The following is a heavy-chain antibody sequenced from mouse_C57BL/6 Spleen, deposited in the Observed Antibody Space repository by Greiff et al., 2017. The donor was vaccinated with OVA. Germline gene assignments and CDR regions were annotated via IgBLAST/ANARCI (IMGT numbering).Heavy chain of an antibody. V-gene: IGHV1-50*01. CDR2: IDPSDSYT. Sequence: QVHVKQSGAELVKPGASVKLSCKASGYTFTSYWMQWVKQRPGQGLEWIGEIDPSDSYTNYNQKFKGKATLTVDPSSSTAYMQLSSLTSEDSAVYYCARRHSTVVAADCYFDVWGTGTTVTVSS. J-gene: IGHJ1*03. CDR3: ARRHSTVVAADCYFDV. D-gene: IGHD1-1*01. CDR1: GYTFTSYW.